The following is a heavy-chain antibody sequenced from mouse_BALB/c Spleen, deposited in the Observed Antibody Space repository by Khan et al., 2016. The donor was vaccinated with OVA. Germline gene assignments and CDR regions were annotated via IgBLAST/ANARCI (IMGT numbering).Heavy chain of an antibody. V-gene: IGHV5-4*02. D-gene: IGHD2-1*01. CDR2: ISDGGIYT. Sequence: EVELVESGGGLVKPGGSLKLSCAASGFTFSDYYMYWVRQTPEKRLEWVATISDGGIYTYYPDSVKGRFTITRDDAKNNLYLQMSSLKSEDTAMFYCVRGFYGNPFAYWGQGLWSLSLQ. J-gene: IGHJ3*01. CDR3: VRGFYGNPFAY. CDR1: GFTFSDYY.